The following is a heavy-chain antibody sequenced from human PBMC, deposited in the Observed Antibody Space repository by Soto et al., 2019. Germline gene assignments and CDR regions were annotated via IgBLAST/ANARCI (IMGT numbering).Heavy chain of an antibody. Sequence: EVQLVESGGGLVQPGGSLRLSCAASGFTFSSYSMNWVRQAPGKGLEWVSYISSSSSTIYYADSVKGRFTISRDNAKNSLYLQMNSLRAEDTAVYYCARDPEAYGDPSSGWFDPWGQGTLVTVSS. CDR3: ARDPEAYGDPSSGWFDP. D-gene: IGHD4-17*01. V-gene: IGHV3-48*01. J-gene: IGHJ5*02. CDR2: ISSSSSTI. CDR1: GFTFSSYS.